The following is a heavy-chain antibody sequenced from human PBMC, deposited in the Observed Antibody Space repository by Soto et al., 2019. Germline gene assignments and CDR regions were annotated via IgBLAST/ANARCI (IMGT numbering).Heavy chain of an antibody. CDR1: GFIVTSYA. J-gene: IGHJ4*02. CDR3: AKDRYCSATSCQDSGC. Sequence: GGSLRLSRAASGFIVTSYAMSWLRQAPGKGLEWVSVLSGSGIVKDYADSVKGRFNISRDNSRNTLYLKMSGLRVEDTAVYYCAKDRYCSATSCQDSGCWGQQTLVTRSS. CDR2: LSGSGIVK. D-gene: IGHD2-2*01. V-gene: IGHV3-23*01.